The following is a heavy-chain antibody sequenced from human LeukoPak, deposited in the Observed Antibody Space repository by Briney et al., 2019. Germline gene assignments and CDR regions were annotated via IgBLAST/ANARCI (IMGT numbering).Heavy chain of an antibody. Sequence: GGSLRLSCAASGFTFSSYAMSWVRQAPGKGLEWVAFIRYDGSNKYYADSVKGRFTISRDNSKNTLYLQMNSLRAEDTAVYYCAKVPVLLWFGELNYWGQGTLVTVSS. V-gene: IGHV3-30*02. J-gene: IGHJ4*02. CDR3: AKVPVLLWFGELNY. CDR1: GFTFSSYA. CDR2: IRYDGSNK. D-gene: IGHD3-10*01.